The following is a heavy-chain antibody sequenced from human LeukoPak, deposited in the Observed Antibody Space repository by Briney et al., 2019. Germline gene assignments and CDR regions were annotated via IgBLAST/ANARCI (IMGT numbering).Heavy chain of an antibody. CDR3: ARASYSYDISGWVPFDY. Sequence: SQTLSLTCTVSGNSISSGDYYWSWIRQPAGKGLEWIGRIYTSGSTTYNPSLKSRVTISGDTSENQFSLRLSSVTAADTAVYYCARASYSYDISGWVPFDYWGQGTLVTVSS. CDR2: IYTSGST. J-gene: IGHJ4*02. CDR1: GNSISSGDYY. D-gene: IGHD3-22*01. V-gene: IGHV4-61*02.